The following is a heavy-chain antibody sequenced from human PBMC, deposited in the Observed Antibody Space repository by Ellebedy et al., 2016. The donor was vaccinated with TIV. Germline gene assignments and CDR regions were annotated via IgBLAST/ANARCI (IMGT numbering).Heavy chain of an antibody. D-gene: IGHD3-10*01. CDR3: TSLWFGGGYRYFYGMDV. Sequence: GESLKISCPTSGFTFGDYAMTWFRQAPGKGLEWVGLIRTKGLGGTTEYAASVKGRFTISRDDSKRIAYLQMNSLKTEDTGVYYCTSLWFGGGYRYFYGMDVWGQGTTVTVSS. J-gene: IGHJ6*02. V-gene: IGHV3-49*03. CDR2: IRTKGLGGTT. CDR1: GFTFGDYA.